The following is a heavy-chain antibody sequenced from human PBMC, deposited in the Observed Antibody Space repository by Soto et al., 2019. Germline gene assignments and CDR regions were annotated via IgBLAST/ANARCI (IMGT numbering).Heavy chain of an antibody. D-gene: IGHD3-22*01. CDR3: ARLGGYYQSLDS. J-gene: IGHJ4*02. Sequence: SETLSLTCTVSGASVSSNTFYWGWIRQPPGKGLESIGYIYYAGTTPYNPSLKSRVSISLDTSKNQVSLKLTSVTAADTAVYYCARLGGYYQSLDSWGQGTVVTVSS. V-gene: IGHV4-39*01. CDR2: IYYAGTT. CDR1: GASVSSNTFY.